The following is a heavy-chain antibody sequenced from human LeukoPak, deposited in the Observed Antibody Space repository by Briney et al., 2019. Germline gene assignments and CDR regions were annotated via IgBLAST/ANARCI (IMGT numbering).Heavy chain of an antibody. V-gene: IGHV1-69*05. CDR1: GGTFSSYA. CDR3: ARDLRSGRESDAFDI. D-gene: IGHD6-25*01. CDR2: IIPIFGTA. Sequence: ASVKVSCKASGGTFSSYAISWVRQAPGQGLEWMGGIIPIFGTANYAQKFQGRVTITTDESTSTAYMELSSLRSEDTAVYYCARDLRSGRESDAFDIWGQGTMVTVSS. J-gene: IGHJ3*02.